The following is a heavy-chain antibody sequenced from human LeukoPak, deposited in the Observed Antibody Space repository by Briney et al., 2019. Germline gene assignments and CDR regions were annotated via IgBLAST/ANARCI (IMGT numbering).Heavy chain of an antibody. Sequence: PGGSLRPSCAASAFTLSRYSVNWVRQPPRKGLEWISYISAGGSTMYYADSVKGRFTISRDNAKNALYLQVSSLRDEDTAVYYCARGEYDWGEGTVVSVSS. V-gene: IGHV3-48*02. D-gene: IGHD3-10*01. J-gene: IGHJ4*02. CDR2: ISAGGSTM. CDR3: ARGEYD. CDR1: AFTLSRYS.